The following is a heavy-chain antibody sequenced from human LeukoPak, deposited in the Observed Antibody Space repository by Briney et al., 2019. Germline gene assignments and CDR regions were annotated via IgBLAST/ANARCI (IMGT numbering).Heavy chain of an antibody. CDR3: ATSIAARHDAFDI. D-gene: IGHD6-6*01. Sequence: ASVKVSCKASGYTFTGYYMHWVRQAPGQGLEWMGWINPNSGGTNYAQKFQGRVTMTRDTSISTAYMELSRLRSDDTAVYYCATSIAARHDAFDIWGRGTMVTVSS. CDR2: INPNSGGT. CDR1: GYTFTGYY. J-gene: IGHJ3*02. V-gene: IGHV1-2*02.